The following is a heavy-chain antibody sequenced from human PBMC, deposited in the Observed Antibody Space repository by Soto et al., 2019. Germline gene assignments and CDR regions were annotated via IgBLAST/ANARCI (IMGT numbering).Heavy chain of an antibody. J-gene: IGHJ5*02. CDR1: GYTFTSYG. D-gene: IGHD3-10*01. CDR3: ARDPYGSGSYYSSRDWFDP. V-gene: IGHV1-18*01. CDR2: ISAYNGNT. Sequence: QVQLVQSGAEVKKPGASVKVSCKASGYTFTSYGISWVRQAPGQGLEWMGWISAYNGNTNYAQKLQGRVTMTTDTSTSTAYMELRSLRSDDTAVYYCARDPYGSGSYYSSRDWFDPWGQGTLVTVSS.